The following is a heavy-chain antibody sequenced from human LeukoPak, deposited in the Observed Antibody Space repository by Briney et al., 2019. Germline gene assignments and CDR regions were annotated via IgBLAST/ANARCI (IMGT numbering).Heavy chain of an antibody. D-gene: IGHD6-6*01. V-gene: IGHV3-23*01. CDR1: GFTFTSYA. CDR3: ARVYHSTSGRAIDY. J-gene: IGHJ4*02. Sequence: GGSLRLSCAASGFTFTSYAMNWVRQAPGKGLEWVSTISGSGSSTYYVDSVKGRFTISRDNAKNALYLQMNSLRVEDTAVYYCARVYHSTSGRAIDYWGQGTLVTVSS. CDR2: ISGSGSST.